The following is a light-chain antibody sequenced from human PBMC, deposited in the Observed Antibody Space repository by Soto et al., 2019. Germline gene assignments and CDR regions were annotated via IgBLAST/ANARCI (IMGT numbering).Light chain of an antibody. V-gene: IGLV4-69*02. CDR1: SGHRNYA. CDR2: VNSDGSH. Sequence: QLVLTQSPSDSASLGASVKLTCTLSSGHRNYAIAWHQQQPEKGPRYLMKVNSDGSHTKGDGIPDRFSGSSSGAERYLTISSLQSEDEADYYCQTWGTGIRVVFGGGTKVTVL. CDR3: QTWGTGIRVV. J-gene: IGLJ2*01.